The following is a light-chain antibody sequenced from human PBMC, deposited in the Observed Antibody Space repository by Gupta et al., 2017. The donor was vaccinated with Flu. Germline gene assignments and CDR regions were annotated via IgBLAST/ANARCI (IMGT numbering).Light chain of an antibody. CDR3: ATWDVSRNGVV. J-gene: IGLJ2*01. Sequence: GTPGQRVTISCSGSSSNIGSNSVSWYQHLPGTAPKLLIYTDNRRPSGVPDRFSVSKSGTSASLTISGLRSEDEADYYCATWDVSRNGVVFGGGTKLTVL. CDR2: TDN. V-gene: IGLV1-44*01. CDR1: SSNIGSNS.